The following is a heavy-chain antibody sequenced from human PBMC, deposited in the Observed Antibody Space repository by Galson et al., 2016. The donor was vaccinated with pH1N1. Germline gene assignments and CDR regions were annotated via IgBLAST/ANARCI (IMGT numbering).Heavy chain of an antibody. CDR3: ARARGHAAMDPFDF. V-gene: IGHV1-69*04. CDR2: MIPILGLS. Sequence: SVKVSCKASGYNFVANYIHWVRQAPGQGLEWMGRMIPILGLSNYAQKFQGRVTITADKSRSTAYMELSSLKSEDTAVYFCARARGHAAMDPFDFWGQGTLVTVSS. CDR1: GYNFVANY. J-gene: IGHJ4*02. D-gene: IGHD5-18*01.